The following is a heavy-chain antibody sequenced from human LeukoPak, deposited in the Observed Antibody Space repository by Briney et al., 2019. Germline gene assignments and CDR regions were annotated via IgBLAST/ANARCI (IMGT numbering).Heavy chain of an antibody. CDR2: ISSSSSTI. CDR1: GFTFSTYS. J-gene: IGHJ5*02. Sequence: GGSLRLSCAASGFTFSTYSMHWVRQAPGKGLEWVSYISSSSSTIYYADSLKGRFTISRDNAKSSLYLQMNSLRAEDTAIYYCARELTRSGPNWFDPWGQGTLVTVS. V-gene: IGHV3-48*01. CDR3: ARELTRSGPNWFDP. D-gene: IGHD3-3*01.